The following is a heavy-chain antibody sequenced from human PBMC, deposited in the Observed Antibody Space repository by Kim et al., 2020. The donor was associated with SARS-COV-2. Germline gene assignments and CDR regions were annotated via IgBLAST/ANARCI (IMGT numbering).Heavy chain of an antibody. D-gene: IGHD1-26*01. Sequence: TFYNPSLKSRVTISEDTSKNQFSLKVSSVTAADTAVYYCARRDTLLLPASWGQGTLVTVSS. J-gene: IGHJ4*02. V-gene: IGHV4-39*01. CDR3: ARRDTLLLPAS. CDR2: T.